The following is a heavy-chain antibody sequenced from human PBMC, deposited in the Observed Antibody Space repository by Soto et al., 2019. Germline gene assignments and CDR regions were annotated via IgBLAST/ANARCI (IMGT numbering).Heavy chain of an antibody. CDR2: IYTSENT. CDR1: GASINNYY. D-gene: IGHD2-15*01. Sequence: ETLSLTCAVYGASINNYYWSWVRQADEKGLEWIGLIYTSENTNYNPSLKSRVTMSVDTSKNQFSLKLSSVTAADTAVYYCARERVKVKTGYYYYYYGMTVWGQGTKVTVYS. CDR3: ARERVKVKTGYYYYYYGMTV. J-gene: IGHJ6*02. V-gene: IGHV4-4*07.